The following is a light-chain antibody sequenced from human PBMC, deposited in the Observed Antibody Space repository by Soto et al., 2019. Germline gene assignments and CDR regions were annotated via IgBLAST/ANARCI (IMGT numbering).Light chain of an antibody. V-gene: IGKV3-11*01. CDR3: QHRSNWPPT. CDR1: QSVDSY. CDR2: DAS. J-gene: IGKJ1*01. Sequence: EIVLTQSPATLSLPPGERATLSCRASQSVDSYLAWYQQKVGQAPRLLIYDASNRATGIPARFSGSGSGTDFTLTISRLEPEDFAVYYCQHRSNWPPTFGQGTKV.